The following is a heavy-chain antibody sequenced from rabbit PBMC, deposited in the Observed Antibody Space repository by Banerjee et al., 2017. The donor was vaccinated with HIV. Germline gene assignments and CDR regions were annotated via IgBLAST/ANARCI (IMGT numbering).Heavy chain of an antibody. CDR3: TRAPSYDDYGDYTRLDL. D-gene: IGHD2-1*01. V-gene: IGHV1S7*01. CDR2: IYANRGNT. Sequence: QLKETGGGLVQPGGSLTLSCEASGFTISDYYMNWVRQAPGKGLEWIGIIYANRGNTDYATWVNGRFTISSDNAQNTVDLRMNNLTAADTATYFCTRAPSYDDYGDYTRLDLWGPGTLVTV. CDR1: GFTISDYY. J-gene: IGHJ3*01.